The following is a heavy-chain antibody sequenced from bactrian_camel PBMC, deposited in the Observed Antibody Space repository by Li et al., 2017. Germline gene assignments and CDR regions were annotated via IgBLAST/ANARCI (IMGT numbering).Heavy chain of an antibody. CDR2: IDSVGRA. J-gene: IGHJ6*01. CDR1: GYTYSSNY. V-gene: IGHV3S53*01. D-gene: IGHD6*01. CDR3: ARLGNSYSDFTY. Sequence: VQLVESGGGSVQAGGSLRLSCAASGYTYSSNYMGWFRQAPGKEREGVAAIDSVGRANYANSVKGRFSISHDNEKNTVSLQLDSLKTEDMAMYYCARLGNSYSDFTYWGQGTQVTVS.